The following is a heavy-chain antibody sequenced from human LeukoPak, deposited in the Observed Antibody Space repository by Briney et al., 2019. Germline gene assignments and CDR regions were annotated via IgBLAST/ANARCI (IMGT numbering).Heavy chain of an antibody. Sequence: KAGGSLRLSCAASGFTFRTSGMNWVRQAPGKGLEWIGNIYHSGSTNYSPSLNSRVTISVDTSKNQFSLKLNSVTAADTAVYYCARGNYDYVWGGIDYWGQGTLVTVSS. J-gene: IGHJ4*02. D-gene: IGHD3-16*01. V-gene: IGHV4-34*01. CDR3: ARGNYDYVWGGIDY. CDR1: GFTFRTSG. CDR2: IYHSGST.